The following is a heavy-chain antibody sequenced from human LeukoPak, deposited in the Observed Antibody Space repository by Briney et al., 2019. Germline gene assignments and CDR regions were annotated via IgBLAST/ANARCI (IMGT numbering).Heavy chain of an antibody. CDR1: GGSISSYY. Sequence: KPSETLSLTCTVSGGSISSYYWSWIRQPPGKGLEWIGYIYYSGSTNYNPSLKSRVAISVDTSKNQFSLKLSSVTAADTAVYYCAREIHSSTPIDPWGQGTLVTVSS. J-gene: IGHJ5*02. CDR2: IYYSGST. V-gene: IGHV4-59*01. CDR3: AREIHSSTPIDP. D-gene: IGHD2-15*01.